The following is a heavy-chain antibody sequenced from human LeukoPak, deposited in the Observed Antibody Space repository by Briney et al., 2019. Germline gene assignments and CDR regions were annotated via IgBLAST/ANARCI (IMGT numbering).Heavy chain of an antibody. V-gene: IGHV4-61*02. J-gene: IGHJ4*02. CDR1: GGSISSGSYY. CDR3: ARDAGSSWYPFDY. CDR2: IYTSGST. D-gene: IGHD6-13*01. Sequence: TLSLTCTVSGGSISSGSYYWSWIRQPAGKGLEWIGCIYTSGSTNYNPSLKSRVTISVDTSKNQFSLKLSSVTAADTAVYYCARDAGSSWYPFDYWGQGTLVTVSS.